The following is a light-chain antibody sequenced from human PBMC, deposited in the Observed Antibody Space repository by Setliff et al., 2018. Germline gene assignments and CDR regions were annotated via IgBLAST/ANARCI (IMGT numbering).Light chain of an antibody. CDR2: DVT. Sequence: QSALTQPASVSGSSGQSITISCTGVGRPYNYVSWYQQKPGEAPTLILYDVTNRPSGVSSRFSGSRSDTTASLTISGLQVDDEASYYCSAYGNFDTIFGTGTKVTVL. V-gene: IGLV2-14*03. J-gene: IGLJ1*01. CDR1: VGRPYNY. CDR3: SAYGNFDTI.